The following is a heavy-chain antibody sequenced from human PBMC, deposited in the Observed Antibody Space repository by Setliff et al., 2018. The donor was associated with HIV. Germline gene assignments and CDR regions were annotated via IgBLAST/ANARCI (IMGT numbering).Heavy chain of an antibody. CDR3: AKDDVPRDFDI. J-gene: IGHJ3*02. V-gene: IGHV3-53*01. Sequence: GGSLRLSCSVSGFTVRSNYMSWVRQAPGKGLEWVSVIYRTGNTYYADSVKGRFTISRDNSKNTLYLQMNSLRVEDTAVYYCAKDDVPRDFDIWGQGTMVTVSS. CDR2: IYRTGNT. CDR1: GFTVRSNY.